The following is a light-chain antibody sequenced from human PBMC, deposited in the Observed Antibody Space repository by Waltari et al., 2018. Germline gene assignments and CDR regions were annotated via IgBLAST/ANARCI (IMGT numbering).Light chain of an antibody. CDR1: SSTIGSNY. CDR3: VAWDDSLSATV. Sequence: QSVLTQPPSASGTPGQRVTISCSGSSSTIGSNYVYWYQHLPGTAPKLLIYRNDQRPSGVPDRFSGSKSGTSASLAISELRFEDEADYYCVAWDDSLSATVFVGGTKLTVL. J-gene: IGLJ3*02. V-gene: IGLV1-47*01. CDR2: RND.